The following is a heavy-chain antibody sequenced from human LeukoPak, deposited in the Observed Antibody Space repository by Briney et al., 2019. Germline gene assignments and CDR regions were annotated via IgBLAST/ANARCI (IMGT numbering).Heavy chain of an antibody. D-gene: IGHD3-16*01. CDR3: ARADPYSPFDY. CDR2: INSDGSST. V-gene: IGHV3-74*01. CDR1: GFTFSSYW. Sequence: PGGSLRLSCAASGFTFSSYWMHWVRQAPGKGLVWVSRINSDGSSTSYADSVKGRFTISRDNSKNTLYLQMNSLRAEDTAVYYCARADPYSPFDYWGQGTLVTVSS. J-gene: IGHJ4*02.